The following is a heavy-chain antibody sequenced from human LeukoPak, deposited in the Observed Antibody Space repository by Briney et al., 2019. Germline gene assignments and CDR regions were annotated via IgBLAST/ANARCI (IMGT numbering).Heavy chain of an antibody. D-gene: IGHD6-13*01. CDR1: GYTFTSYA. CDR3: AIQSTFTAAAGAYGMDV. J-gene: IGHJ6*02. V-gene: IGHV1-69*04. CDR2: IIPILGIA. Sequence: SVKVSCKASGYTFTSYAISWVRQAPGQGLEWMGRIIPILGIANYAQKFQGRVTITADKSTSTAYMELSSLRSEDTAVYYCAIQSTFTAAAGAYGMDVWGQGTTVTVSS.